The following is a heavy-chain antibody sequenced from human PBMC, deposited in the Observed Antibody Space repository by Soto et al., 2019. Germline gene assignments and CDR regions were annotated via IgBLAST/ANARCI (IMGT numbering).Heavy chain of an antibody. CDR1: GYTFTSYD. CDR2: MNPNSGNT. J-gene: IGHJ4*02. D-gene: IGHD6-19*01. V-gene: IGHV1-8*01. CDR3: AGVGRRYSSGTYYFHY. Sequence: QVQLVQSGAEVKKPGASVKVSCKASGYTFTSYDINWVRQATGQGLEWMGWMNPNSGNTGYAQKFQGRVTMTRNTSISTGYRELSRLRSDDTAVYYCAGVGRRYSSGTYYFHYWGQGALVTVST.